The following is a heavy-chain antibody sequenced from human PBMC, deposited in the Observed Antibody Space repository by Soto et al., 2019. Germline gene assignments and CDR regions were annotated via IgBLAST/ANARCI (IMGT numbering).Heavy chain of an antibody. J-gene: IGHJ4*02. Sequence: EVQLVESGGGLVKPGGSLRLSCAASGFTFTSALMTWVRQAPGKGREWVGRVKSKTDGGTTDYAAPVKGRFTISRDDSEKTLYLQMNSLKTEDTAVYYCTTGSTGRDYWGQGTLVTVSS. V-gene: IGHV3-15*01. CDR3: TTGSTGRDY. CDR2: VKSKTDGGTT. CDR1: GFTFTSAL. D-gene: IGHD3-10*01.